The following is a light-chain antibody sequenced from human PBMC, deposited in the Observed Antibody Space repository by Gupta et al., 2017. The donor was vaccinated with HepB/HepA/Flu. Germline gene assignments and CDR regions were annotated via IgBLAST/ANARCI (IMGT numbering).Light chain of an antibody. Sequence: QSALTQPASVSGSPGQSITISCIGTSSDIGSFYKYVSWYQQHPGKAPKLIFYDVTKRPSGVSNRFSGSKSGNTASLTISGLQAEDEADYYCSSLRGSGTVLFGGGTKLTVL. J-gene: IGLJ2*01. V-gene: IGLV2-14*03. CDR1: SSDIGSFYKY. CDR2: DVT. CDR3: SSLRGSGTVL.